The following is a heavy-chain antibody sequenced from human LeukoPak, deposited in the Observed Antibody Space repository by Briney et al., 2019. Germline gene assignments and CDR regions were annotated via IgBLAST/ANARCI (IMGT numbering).Heavy chain of an antibody. Sequence: SETLSLTCAVYGGSFSGYYWSWIRQPPGKGLEWIGDIYYSGSTYYYPSLKSRVTISVDTSKNQFSLKLSSVTAADTAVYYCARIHRGRTWSGGSCLDYWGQGTLVTVSS. V-gene: IGHV4-34*01. CDR1: GGSFSGYY. J-gene: IGHJ4*02. CDR3: ARIHRGRTWSGGSCLDY. D-gene: IGHD2-15*01. CDR2: IYYSGST.